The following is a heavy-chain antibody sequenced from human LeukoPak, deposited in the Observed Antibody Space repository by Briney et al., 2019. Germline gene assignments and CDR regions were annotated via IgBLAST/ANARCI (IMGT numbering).Heavy chain of an antibody. CDR2: ISYDGSNE. D-gene: IGHD3-10*01. CDR3: ARVGYYSSGPFSYFDY. CDR1: GFAFSRYA. V-gene: IGHV3-30-3*01. J-gene: IGHJ4*02. Sequence: GGSLRLSCAASGFAFSRYAMHWVRQAPGKGLEWVAVISYDGSNEYYADSVKGRFTISRDSSENTLYLQMNSLRVEDTAVYYCARVGYYSSGPFSYFDYWGQGTLVTVSS.